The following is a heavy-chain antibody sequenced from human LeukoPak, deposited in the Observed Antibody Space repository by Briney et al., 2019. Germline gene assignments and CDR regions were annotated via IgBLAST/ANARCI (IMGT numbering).Heavy chain of an antibody. CDR1: GGSISSGSYY. V-gene: IGHV4-61*02. CDR3: ARDHGGYSYGFDY. Sequence: PSETLSLTCTVSGGSISSGSYYWSWIRQPAGKGLEWIGRIYTSGSSNYNPSLKSRVTISVDTSKNQFSLKLSSVTAADTVVYYCARDHGGYSYGFDYWGQGTLVTVSS. CDR2: IYTSGSS. D-gene: IGHD5-18*01. J-gene: IGHJ4*02.